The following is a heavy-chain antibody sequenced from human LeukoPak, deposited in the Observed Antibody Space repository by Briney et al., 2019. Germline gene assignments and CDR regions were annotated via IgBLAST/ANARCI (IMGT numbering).Heavy chain of an antibody. V-gene: IGHV3-23*01. CDR1: GFTFSSYA. J-gene: IGHJ4*02. D-gene: IGHD3-3*01. CDR3: AKDRQDLNVLRFLEWLSPFDY. CDR2: ISGSGGST. Sequence: GGSLRLSCAASGFTFSSYAMSWVRQAPGKGLEWVSAISGSGGSTCNADSVKGRFTISRDNSKNTLYLQMNSLGAEDTAVYYCAKDRQDLNVLRFLEWLSPFDYWGQGTLVTVSS.